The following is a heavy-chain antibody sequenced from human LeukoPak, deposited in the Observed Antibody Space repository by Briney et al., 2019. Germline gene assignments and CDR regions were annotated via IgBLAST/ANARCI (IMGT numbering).Heavy chain of an antibody. J-gene: IGHJ4*02. V-gene: IGHV1-18*01. CDR2: ISGYNGQR. Sequence: GAPVKVSCKTSGYMFNVHGITWVRQAPGQGLEWVGWISGYNGQRNYAGKLQDRLTLTTDTSTSTMELKSLRSDDTAVYYCVRDTGDRNWNPSEFDFWGQGTLVTVSS. CDR1: GYMFNVHG. D-gene: IGHD1-1*01. CDR3: VRDTGDRNWNPSEFDF.